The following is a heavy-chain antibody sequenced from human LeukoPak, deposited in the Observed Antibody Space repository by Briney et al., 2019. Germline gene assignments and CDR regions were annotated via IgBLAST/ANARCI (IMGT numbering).Heavy chain of an antibody. CDR3: ARAYCSSTSCSDAFDI. Sequence: LVASVKVSCKASGYTFTGYYMHWVRQAPGQGLEWMGWINPNSGGTNYAQKFQGRVTMTRDTSISTAYMELSSLRSEDTAVYYCARAYCSSTSCSDAFDIWGQGTMVTVSS. J-gene: IGHJ3*02. CDR2: INPNSGGT. D-gene: IGHD2-2*01. V-gene: IGHV1-2*03. CDR1: GYTFTGYY.